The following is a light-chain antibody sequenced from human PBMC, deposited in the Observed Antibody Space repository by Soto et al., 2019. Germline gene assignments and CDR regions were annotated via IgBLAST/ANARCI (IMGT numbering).Light chain of an antibody. Sequence: IQLTQSPSSLSASVGDRVTITCRARQGISSYLAWYQQKPGKAPKLLIYAASTLQSGVPSRFSGSGSGTDFTLTISSLQPEDFATYYCQQLNSYPPGLTFGGGTKVDIK. V-gene: IGKV1-9*01. CDR2: AAS. CDR1: QGISSY. CDR3: QQLNSYPPGLT. J-gene: IGKJ4*01.